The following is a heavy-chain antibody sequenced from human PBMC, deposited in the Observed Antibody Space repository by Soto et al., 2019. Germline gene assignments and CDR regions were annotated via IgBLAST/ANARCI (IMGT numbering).Heavy chain of an antibody. CDR1: GGSISSGGYY. Sequence: QVQLQESGPGLVKPSQTLSLTCTVSGGSISSGGYYWSRIRQHPGKGLEWIGYIYYSGSTYYNPSLKSRVTISVDTSKNQFSLKLSSVTAADTAVYYCARVVVPAAIGPANWFDPWGQGTLVTVSS. D-gene: IGHD2-2*01. J-gene: IGHJ5*02. CDR3: ARVVVPAAIGPANWFDP. CDR2: IYYSGST. V-gene: IGHV4-31*03.